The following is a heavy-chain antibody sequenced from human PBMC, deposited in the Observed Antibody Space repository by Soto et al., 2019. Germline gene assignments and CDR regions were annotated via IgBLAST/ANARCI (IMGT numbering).Heavy chain of an antibody. CDR2: IIPIFGTA. V-gene: IGHV1-69*13. CDR3: ASGYYDYVWGSYREFDY. Sequence: SVKVSCKASGGTFSSYAISWVRQAPGQGLEWMGGIIPIFGTANYAQKFQGRVTITADESTSTAYMELSSLRSEDTAVYYCASGYYDYVWGSYREFDYWGQGTLVTVSS. D-gene: IGHD3-16*02. CDR1: GGTFSSYA. J-gene: IGHJ4*02.